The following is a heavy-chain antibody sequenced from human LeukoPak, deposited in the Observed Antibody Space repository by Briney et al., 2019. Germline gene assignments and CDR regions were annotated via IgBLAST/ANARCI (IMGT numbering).Heavy chain of an antibody. V-gene: IGHV3-23*01. D-gene: IGHD3-22*01. CDR1: GSTFSSYG. CDR2: ISGSGGST. CDR3: AKDNYYDSSGYYYVL. Sequence: PGGSLRLSCAASGSTFSSYGMSWVRQAPGKGLEWVSAISGSGGSTYYADSVKGRFTISRDNSKNTLYLQMNSLRAEDTAVYYCAKDNYYDSSGYYYVLWGQGTLVTVSS. J-gene: IGHJ4*02.